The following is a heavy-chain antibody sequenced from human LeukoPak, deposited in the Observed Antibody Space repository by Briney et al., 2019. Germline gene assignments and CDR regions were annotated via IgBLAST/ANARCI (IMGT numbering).Heavy chain of an antibody. D-gene: IGHD2-2*02. CDR2: TYYRSKWFH. V-gene: IGHV6-1*01. Sequence: SQSLSLTCAISGDSVSTGSGAWNWIRQSPSRGLEWLGRTYYRSKWFHDYVVSVKSLMTVNPDTSKDQLSLQLNSVTPEDTAVYYCVRSYTCTGYFDYWGQGTLVTVSS. CDR1: GDSVSTGSGA. J-gene: IGHJ4*02. CDR3: VRSYTCTGYFDY.